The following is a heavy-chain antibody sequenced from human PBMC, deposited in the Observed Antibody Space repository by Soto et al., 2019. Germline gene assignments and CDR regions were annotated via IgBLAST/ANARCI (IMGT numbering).Heavy chain of an antibody. D-gene: IGHD2-21*01. CDR1: GYTFTGYY. V-gene: IGHV1-2*02. CDR2: INPNSGGT. CDR3: ARVWGFSNNWFEP. J-gene: IGHJ5*02. Sequence: PLKLSCKASGYTFTGYYMDWVRQAPGQGLEWMGWINPNSGGTNYAQKFQGRVTMTRDTSISTAYMELSRLRSDDTAVYYCARVWGFSNNWFEPWGQGTLVTVSS.